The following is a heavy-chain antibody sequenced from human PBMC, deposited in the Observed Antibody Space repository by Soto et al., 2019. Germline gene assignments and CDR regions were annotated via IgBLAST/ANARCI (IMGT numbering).Heavy chain of an antibody. V-gene: IGHV3-7*01. CDR1: GFSFSNYW. CDR2: IRQDGGEK. J-gene: IGHJ1*01. Sequence: VQLVESGGGLVQPGGSLRLSCAASGFSFSNYWMSWVRQAPGKGLEWVANIRQDGGEKYYVDSVRGRFTVSRDNAKCSLYLQVNSLRVEDTAVYYCARDSGADRFQYWGQGTLVTVSS. CDR3: ARDSGADRFQY. D-gene: IGHD3-22*01.